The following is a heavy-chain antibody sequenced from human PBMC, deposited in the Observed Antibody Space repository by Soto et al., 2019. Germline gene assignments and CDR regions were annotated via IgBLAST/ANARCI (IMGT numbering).Heavy chain of an antibody. CDR1: GGTFSSYA. V-gene: IGHV1-69*06. J-gene: IGHJ6*02. CDR3: AIRYCTNGVCPEDYYGMDV. Sequence: SVKVSCKASGGTFSSYAISWVRQAPGQGLEWMGGIIPIFGTANYAQKFQGRVTITADKSTSTAYMELSSLGSEDTAVYYCAIRYCTNGVCPEDYYGMDVWGQGTTVTVSS. CDR2: IIPIFGTA. D-gene: IGHD2-8*01.